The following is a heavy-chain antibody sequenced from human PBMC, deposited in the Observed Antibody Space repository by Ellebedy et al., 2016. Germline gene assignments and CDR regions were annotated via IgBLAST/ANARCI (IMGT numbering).Heavy chain of an antibody. CDR1: GFTFRNFF. CDR2: ISGDGDNT. V-gene: IGHV3-23*01. CDR3: YYGHYSGY. D-gene: IGHD4-17*01. J-gene: IGHJ4*02. Sequence: GGSLRLSXVASGFTFRNFFMSWVRQAPGRGLEWISTISGDGDNTFSADSVKGRFTISRDNSRNTLYLQMDSLRAADTAVYYCYYGHYSGYWGQGTLVTVSS.